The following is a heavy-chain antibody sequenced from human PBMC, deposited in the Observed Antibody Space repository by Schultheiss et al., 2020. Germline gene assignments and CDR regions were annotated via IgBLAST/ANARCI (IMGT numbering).Heavy chain of an antibody. CDR3: AWTLYFNYYHYYMDV. J-gene: IGHJ6*03. CDR2: IFSNDEK. CDR1: GFSLSNARMG. D-gene: IGHD2/OR15-2a*01. Sequence: SGPTLVKPTETLTLTCTVSGFSLSNARMGVSWIRQPPGKALEWLAHIFSNDEKSYSASLKSRLTISKDTSKSQVVLSMTNMDPVDTATYYCAWTLYFNYYHYYMDVWGKGTTVTVSS. V-gene: IGHV2-26*01.